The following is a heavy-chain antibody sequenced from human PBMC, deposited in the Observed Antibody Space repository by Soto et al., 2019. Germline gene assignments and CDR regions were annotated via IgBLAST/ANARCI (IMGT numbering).Heavy chain of an antibody. J-gene: IGHJ6*02. Sequence: PGVSMRVSCKGARYNFIGYGSSWVRQMPGKGLEWMGRIDPSDSYTNYSPSFQGQVTISADKSISTAYLQWSSLKASDTAMYYCARPRSSSRNYYGMDVWGQGTTVTV. D-gene: IGHD6-13*01. V-gene: IGHV5-10-1*04. CDR1: RYNFIGYG. CDR3: ARPRSSSRNYYGMDV. CDR2: IDPSDSYT.